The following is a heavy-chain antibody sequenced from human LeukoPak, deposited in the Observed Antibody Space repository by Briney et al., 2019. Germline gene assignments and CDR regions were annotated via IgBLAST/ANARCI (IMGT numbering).Heavy chain of an antibody. CDR2: ISYDGSNE. CDR1: GFIFSSYG. CDR3: TKVQSSGAFATWIDL. Sequence: GGSLRLSCAAYGFIFSSYGMHWVRQAPGKGLEWVAVISYDGSNEYYGDSVKGRFTISRDNSKNTLYLQMNSLRAENTAVYYCTKVQSSGAFATWIDLWGEATLVTVSS. D-gene: IGHD2-15*01. V-gene: IGHV3-30*18. J-gene: IGHJ5*02.